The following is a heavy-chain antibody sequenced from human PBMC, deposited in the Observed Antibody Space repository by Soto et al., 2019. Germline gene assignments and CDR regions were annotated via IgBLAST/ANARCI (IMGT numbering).Heavy chain of an antibody. Sequence: ASVKVSCKTSGYPFENYGISWVRQAPGQGLEWLGWISAYNGLTIYAQKVQGRITMTTDTPTSTAHLELRTLRSDDTAVYYCARVERFLEWYLYDFDYWGQGTSVTVSS. V-gene: IGHV1-18*01. CDR2: ISAYNGLT. CDR1: GYPFENYG. D-gene: IGHD3-3*01. CDR3: ARVERFLEWYLYDFDY. J-gene: IGHJ4*02.